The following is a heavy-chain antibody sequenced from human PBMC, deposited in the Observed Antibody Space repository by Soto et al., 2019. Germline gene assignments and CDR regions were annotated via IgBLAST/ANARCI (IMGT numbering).Heavy chain of an antibody. J-gene: IGHJ4*02. CDR1: GFIFNNYA. V-gene: IGHV1-18*04. CDR2: ISANSGNT. D-gene: IGHD3-22*01. Sequence: ASVKVSCKAFGFIFNNYAISSVRQAPGQGLEWMGWISANSGNTNYAQKLHGSVTMTTDTSTSTAYMELRSLRSDGTTVYYCAAAGNYDSSGRDFWGQGPLVTVSS. CDR3: AAAGNYDSSGRDF.